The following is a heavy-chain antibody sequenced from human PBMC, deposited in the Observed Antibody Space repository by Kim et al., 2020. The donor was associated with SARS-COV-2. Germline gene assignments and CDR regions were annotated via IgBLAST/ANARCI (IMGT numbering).Heavy chain of an antibody. D-gene: IGHD4-17*01. V-gene: IGHV3-73*01. CDR2: IRTKANSYAT. Sequence: GGSLRLSCAASGFTLSGSAMHWVRQASGKGLEWVGHIRTKANSYATAYAASVKGRFTISRDDSKNTAYLQMNSLKSEDTAVYYCARHHQYGDYIGYWGQGTLVIVSS. CDR1: GFTLSGSA. J-gene: IGHJ4*02. CDR3: ARHHQYGDYIGY.